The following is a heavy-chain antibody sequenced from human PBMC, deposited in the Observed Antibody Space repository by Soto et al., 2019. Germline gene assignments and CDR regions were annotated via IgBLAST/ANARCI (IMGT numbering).Heavy chain of an antibody. CDR2: IYPGDSDT. CDR3: ARRHTSSSGEWFDP. V-gene: IGHV5-51*01. CDR1: GYSFSSYW. D-gene: IGHD6-6*01. J-gene: IGHJ5*02. Sequence: GVSRKISCKGSGYSFSSYWIGWVRQIPGKGLEWMGIIYPGDSDTRYSPSFQGQVTISADKSISTAYLQWSSLKASDTAMYYCARRHTSSSGEWFDPWGQGTLVTVPS.